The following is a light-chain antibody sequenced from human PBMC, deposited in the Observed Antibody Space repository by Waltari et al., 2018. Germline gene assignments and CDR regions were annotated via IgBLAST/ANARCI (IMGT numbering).Light chain of an antibody. CDR1: SSNIGAGYA. CDR3: QSYGRDWV. J-gene: IGLJ3*02. Sequence: QSVLTQPPSVSGAPGQRGTISCTGSSSNIGAGYAVHWYQQLPGTAPKLLISGNHDRPPWVPHRFSGSKAGTSASLAITGLQTEDEAYYYCQSYGRDWVFGGGTKLTVL. CDR2: GNH. V-gene: IGLV1-40*01.